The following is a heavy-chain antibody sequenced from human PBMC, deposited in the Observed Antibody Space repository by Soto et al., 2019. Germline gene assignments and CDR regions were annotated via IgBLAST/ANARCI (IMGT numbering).Heavy chain of an antibody. CDR2: IYYSGST. D-gene: IGHD4-17*01. Sequence: QVQLQESGPGLVKPSETLSLTCTVSGGSISSYYWSWIRQPPGKGLEWIGYIYYSGSTNYNPSLKSRVTISVDTSKNQFSLKLSSVTAPDTAVYYCARVGWPVTTDFDYWGQGTLVTVSS. CDR1: GGSISSYY. V-gene: IGHV4-59*01. CDR3: ARVGWPVTTDFDY. J-gene: IGHJ4*02.